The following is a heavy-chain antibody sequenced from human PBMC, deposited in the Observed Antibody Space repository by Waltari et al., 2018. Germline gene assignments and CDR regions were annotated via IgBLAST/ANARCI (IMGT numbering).Heavy chain of an antibody. CDR3: ARDLISGWYRTFDY. CDR1: GFTFSSYS. D-gene: IGHD6-19*01. V-gene: IGHV3-21*01. Sequence: EVQLVESGGGLVKPGGSLRLSCAASGFTFSSYSMNWVRQAPGKGLEWVSSISSSSSYIYYADSVKGRFTISRDNAKNSLYLQMNSLRAEDTAVYYCARDLISGWYRTFDYWGQGTLVTVSS. CDR2: ISSSSSYI. J-gene: IGHJ4*02.